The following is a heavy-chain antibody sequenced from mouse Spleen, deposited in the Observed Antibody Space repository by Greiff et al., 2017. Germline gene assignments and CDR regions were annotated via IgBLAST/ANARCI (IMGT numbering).Heavy chain of an antibody. V-gene: IGHV7-3*02. CDR2: IRNKANGYTT. CDR3: ARPPDSSGYVGASAY. CDR1: GFTFTDYY. Sequence: EVQLVESGGGLVQPGGSLRLSCATSGFTFTDYYMSWVRQPPGQALEWLGFIRNKANGYTTEYSASVKGRFTISRDNSQSILYLQMNTLRAEDSATYYCARPPDSSGYVGASAYWGQGTLVTVSA. D-gene: IGHD3-2*01. J-gene: IGHJ3*01.